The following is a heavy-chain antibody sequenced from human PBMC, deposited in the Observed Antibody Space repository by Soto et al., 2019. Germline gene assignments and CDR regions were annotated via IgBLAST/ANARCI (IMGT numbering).Heavy chain of an antibody. V-gene: IGHV1-2*02. J-gene: IGHJ5*02. Sequence: QVQLVQSGAEVKKPGASVKVSCKASGYTFTAYYMHWLRQAPGQGLEWMGWINPNSGGTKYAQKFQGRVTMTNDPSISTAYMELSRLGSDDTAVYYCARGDFDSSANYYAGWFDPWGQGTLVTVSS. CDR1: GYTFTAYY. CDR3: ARGDFDSSANYYAGWFDP. D-gene: IGHD3-22*01. CDR2: INPNSGGT.